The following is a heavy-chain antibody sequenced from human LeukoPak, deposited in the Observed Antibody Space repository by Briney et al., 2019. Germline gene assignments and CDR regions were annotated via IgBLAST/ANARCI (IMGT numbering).Heavy chain of an antibody. Sequence: SETLSLTCTVSGGSISSSSYYWGWIRQPPGEGLEWIGNIFYSGSTYYNPSLKSRVTISVDTSKNQFSLKLSSVTAADTAVYYCARNGSTSTGPGYNYYYMDVWGKGTTVTVSS. V-gene: IGHV4-39*07. CDR3: ARNGSTSTGPGYNYYYMDV. CDR1: GGSISSSSYY. D-gene: IGHD2-2*01. J-gene: IGHJ6*03. CDR2: IFYSGST.